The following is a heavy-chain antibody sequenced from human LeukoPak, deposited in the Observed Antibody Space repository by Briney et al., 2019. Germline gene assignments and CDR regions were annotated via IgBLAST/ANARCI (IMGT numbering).Heavy chain of an antibody. CDR1: GYTFTSYD. J-gene: IGHJ5*02. Sequence: ASVMVSCKASGYTFTSYDINWVRQATGQGLEWMGWMNPNSGNTGYAQKFQGRVTMTRNTSISTAYMELSSLRSEDTAVYYCARGVDTATYNWFDPWGQGTLVTVSS. CDR3: ARGVDTATYNWFDP. V-gene: IGHV1-8*01. CDR2: MNPNSGNT. D-gene: IGHD5-18*01.